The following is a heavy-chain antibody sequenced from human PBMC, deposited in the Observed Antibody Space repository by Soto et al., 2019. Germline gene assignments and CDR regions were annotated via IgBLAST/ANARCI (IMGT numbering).Heavy chain of an antibody. CDR1: GGSISSSSYF. CDR2: IYYSGST. Sequence: PSETLSLTCSVSGGSISSSSYFWGWIRQPPGKGLEWIGSIYYSGSTYYNPSLKSRVTVSVDTSKNQFSLKLNSVIAADTAVYYCARSQWMGKYYFDYWGQGALVTVSS. D-gene: IGHD6-19*01. CDR3: ARSQWMGKYYFDY. J-gene: IGHJ4*02. V-gene: IGHV4-39*01.